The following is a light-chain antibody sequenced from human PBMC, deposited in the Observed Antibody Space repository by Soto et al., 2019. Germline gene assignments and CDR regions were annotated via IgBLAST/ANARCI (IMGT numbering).Light chain of an antibody. CDR2: DVY. J-gene: IGLJ1*01. CDR1: SGDVGGHNA. V-gene: IGLV2-14*03. Sequence: QSVLTQPASVSGSPGQSITLSCTGTSGDVGGHNAVSWYQQHPGKAPKLLIYDVYNRPSGASNRFSGSKSGNTASLTISWLPAEDEADYYCSSYERSGAYVFGTGTKVTVL. CDR3: SSYERSGAYV.